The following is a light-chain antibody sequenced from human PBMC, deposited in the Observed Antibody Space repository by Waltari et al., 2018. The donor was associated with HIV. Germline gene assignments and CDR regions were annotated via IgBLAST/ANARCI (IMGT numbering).Light chain of an antibody. CDR2: LAS. Sequence: EIVMTQSPLSLPVTPGEPASISCRSSQRLVYSNGYNYLDWYLQKPGQSPRLLIHLASNRASGVPDRFSGSGSGTEFTLKISRVEPEDVGVYFCMQPLDTPFTFGQGTKLEIK. V-gene: IGKV2-28*01. J-gene: IGKJ2*01. CDR3: MQPLDTPFT. CDR1: QRLVYSNGYNY.